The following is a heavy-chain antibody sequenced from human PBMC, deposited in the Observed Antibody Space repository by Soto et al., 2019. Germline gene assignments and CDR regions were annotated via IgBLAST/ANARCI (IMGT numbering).Heavy chain of an antibody. CDR1: GFTVISNY. CDR3: ARAPTVTTNFDS. Sequence: GGSLRLSCAASGFTVISNYLSWVRQAPGKGLEWVSIIYSDGDTHYADTVRGRFTISRDNSNNIVYLQMNSLAVEDMAVYYCARAPTVTTNFDSWGQGTLVTVS. J-gene: IGHJ4*02. CDR2: IYSDGDT. D-gene: IGHD4-4*01. V-gene: IGHV3-66*01.